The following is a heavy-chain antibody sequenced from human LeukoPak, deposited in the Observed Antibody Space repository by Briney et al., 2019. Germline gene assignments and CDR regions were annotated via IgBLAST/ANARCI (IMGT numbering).Heavy chain of an antibody. D-gene: IGHD3-16*02. Sequence: GGSRDLSGAAPGFPFSSFSMNGSPQAPGKGLGGFSYIISSRSIIYYANSVKGRFTISRDNAKNSLYLQKNSLRAEDTAVYYCARGGHYDYVWGRYRQKDGFDYWGQGTLVTVSS. CDR1: GFPFSSFS. J-gene: IGHJ4*02. CDR2: IISSRSII. CDR3: ARGGHYDYVWGRYRQKDGFDY. V-gene: IGHV3-48*01.